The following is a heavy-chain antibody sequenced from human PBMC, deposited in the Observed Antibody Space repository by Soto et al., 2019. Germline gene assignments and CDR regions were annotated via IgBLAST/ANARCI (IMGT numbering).Heavy chain of an antibody. V-gene: IGHV4-31*03. J-gene: IGHJ6*02. D-gene: IGHD2-2*01. Sequence: SETLSLTCTVSGGSISSGGYYWSWIRQHPGKGLEWIGYIYYSGSTYYNPSLRSRVTISVDTSKNQFSLKLSSVTAADTAVYYCARVSNQDIVVTRGYYGMDVWGQGTTVTVSS. CDR1: GGSISSGGYY. CDR2: IYYSGST. CDR3: ARVSNQDIVVTRGYYGMDV.